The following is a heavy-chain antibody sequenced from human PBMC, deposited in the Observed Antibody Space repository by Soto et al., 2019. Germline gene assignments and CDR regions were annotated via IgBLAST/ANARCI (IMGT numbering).Heavy chain of an antibody. V-gene: IGHV1-69*01. CDR2: IIPIFGTA. CDR3: AGYCSRTSCYFSQYYYYGMDV. Sequence: QVQLVQSGAEVQKPGSSVKVSCKASGGTFSSYAISWVRQAPGQGLEWMGGIIPIFGTANYAQKFQGRVTISADESTSTAYMELSSLRSEDTAVYYCAGYCSRTSCYFSQYYYYGMDVWGQGTTFTVSS. D-gene: IGHD2-2*01. J-gene: IGHJ6*02. CDR1: GGTFSSYA.